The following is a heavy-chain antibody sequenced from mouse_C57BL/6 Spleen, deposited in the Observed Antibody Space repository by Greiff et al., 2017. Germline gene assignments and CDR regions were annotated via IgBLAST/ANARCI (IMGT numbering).Heavy chain of an antibody. J-gene: IGHJ4*01. D-gene: IGHD2-4*01. CDR1: GYAFSSSW. Sequence: QVQLKESGPELVKPGASVKISCKASGYAFSSSWMNWVKQRPGKGLEWIGRIYPGNGNTNYNGKFKGKATLTADKSSSTAYMQLGSLTSEDSAVYFCASGYDYEEDYAMDYWGQGTSVTVSS. CDR2: IYPGNGNT. V-gene: IGHV1-82*01. CDR3: ASGYDYEEDYAMDY.